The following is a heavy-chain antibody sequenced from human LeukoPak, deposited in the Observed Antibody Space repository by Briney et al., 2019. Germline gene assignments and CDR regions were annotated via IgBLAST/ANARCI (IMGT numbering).Heavy chain of an antibody. CDR1: GFTFSGSA. V-gene: IGHV3-73*01. Sequence: GGSLRLSCAASGFTFSGSAMHWVRQASGKGLEWVGRIRSKANSYATAYAASVKGRFTISRDDSKNTLYLQMNSLRAEDTAVYYCAKGVGYCSGGSCQQFDYWGQGTLVTVSS. J-gene: IGHJ4*02. CDR2: IRSKANSYAT. CDR3: AKGVGYCSGGSCQQFDY. D-gene: IGHD2-15*01.